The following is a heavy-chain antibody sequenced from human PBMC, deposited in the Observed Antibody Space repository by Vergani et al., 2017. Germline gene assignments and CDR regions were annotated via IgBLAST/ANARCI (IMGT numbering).Heavy chain of an antibody. CDR2: IYYSWST. CDR1: GGSISSGGYY. D-gene: IGHD6-19*01. J-gene: IGHJ4*02. CDR3: ARVGGGDSGYEIDSSGWKLFDY. Sequence: QVQLQESGPGLVKPSQTLSLTCTVSGGSISSGGYYWSWIRQHPGKGLAWIGYIYYSWSTYYNPSLKSRVTISVDKSKNHFSLNLSSVTAADTAVYYCARVGGGDSGYEIDSSGWKLFDYWGQGTLVTVSS. V-gene: IGHV4-31*03.